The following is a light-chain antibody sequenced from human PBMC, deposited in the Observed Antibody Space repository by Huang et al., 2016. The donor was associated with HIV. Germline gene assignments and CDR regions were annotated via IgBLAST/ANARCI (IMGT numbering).Light chain of an antibody. CDR2: DAS. Sequence: AVQLTQFPSSLSASVGDRVVITCRASQEISTSLACYQQKPGMDPKLLISDASRLQSGVSTRFSGDSAGAFFNLFITNVQPEDVATYYCQQLHAYRITFGRGKRLDIK. V-gene: IGKV1-13*01. J-gene: IGKJ5*01. CDR1: QEISTS. CDR3: QQLHAYRIT.